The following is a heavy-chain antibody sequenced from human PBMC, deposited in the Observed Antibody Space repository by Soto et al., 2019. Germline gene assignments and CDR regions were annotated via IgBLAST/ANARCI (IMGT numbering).Heavy chain of an antibody. J-gene: IGHJ1*01. D-gene: IGHD1-1*01. CDR3: ARDGPTTLLGQSYQF. V-gene: IGHV3-7*01. CDR1: GFALNIFW. Sequence: GGSLRLSCAASGFALNIFWMSWIRQAPGKGLEWVANMNQDGSEKYYVDSVKGRFRISRDNAKNSVYPQMDGLSVEDTAVYYCARDGPTTLLGQSYQFWGQGTLVTVSS. CDR2: MNQDGSEK.